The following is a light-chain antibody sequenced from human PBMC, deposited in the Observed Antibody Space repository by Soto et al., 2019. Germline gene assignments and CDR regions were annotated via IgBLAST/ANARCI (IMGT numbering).Light chain of an antibody. Sequence: EIVLTQSPATLSLSPGERATLSCRASQSVSSYLAWYQQKPGQAPRLLIYDASSRATGVPARFSGSGSGTDFTLTISGLEPEDFAVYYCQQRSSWPRPFGPGTKVHIK. CDR1: QSVSSY. CDR2: DAS. J-gene: IGKJ3*01. CDR3: QQRSSWPRP. V-gene: IGKV3-11*01.